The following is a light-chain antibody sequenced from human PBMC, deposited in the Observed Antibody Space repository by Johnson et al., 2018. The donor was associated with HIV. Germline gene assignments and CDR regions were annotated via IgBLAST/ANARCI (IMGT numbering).Light chain of an antibody. V-gene: IGLV1-51*02. Sequence: QSVLTQPPSVSAAPGQKVTISCSGSSSNIWNNYVSWYQQLPGTAPRLLIYENNKRPSGIPDRFSGSKSGTSATLGITGLQTGDEADYYCGTWDSNLRKVFGTGTKVTVL. CDR3: GTWDSNLRKV. CDR1: SSNIWNNY. J-gene: IGLJ1*01. CDR2: ENN.